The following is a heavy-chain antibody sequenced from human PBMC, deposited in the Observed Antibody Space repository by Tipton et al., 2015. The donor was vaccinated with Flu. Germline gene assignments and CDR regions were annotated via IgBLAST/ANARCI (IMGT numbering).Heavy chain of an antibody. CDR2: IRHDESDK. CDR3: VRAMDV. V-gene: IGHV3-30*02. J-gene: IGHJ6*02. CDR1: GFMFSGYG. Sequence: QLVQSGGGLVQPGGSLRLSCAASGFMFSGYGMHWVRQAPGKGLEWVAFIRHDESDKYYAESVKGRFTISRDNSKNALYLAMNSLRSEDTAVYYCVRAMDVWGQGTTVTVSS.